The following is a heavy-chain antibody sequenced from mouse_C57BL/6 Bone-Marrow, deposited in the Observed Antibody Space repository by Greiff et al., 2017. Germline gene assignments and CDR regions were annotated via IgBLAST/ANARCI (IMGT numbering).Heavy chain of an antibody. J-gene: IGHJ3*01. V-gene: IGHV1-59*01. D-gene: IGHD1-1*01. CDR3: AREGAYYYGSSSSWFAY. CDR2: IDPSDSYT. Sequence: QVQLQQPGAELVRPGTSVKLSCKASGYTFTSYWMHWVKQRPGQGLEWIGVIDPSDSYTNYNQKFKGKATLTVDTSSSTAYMQLSSLTSEDSAVYYCAREGAYYYGSSSSWFAYWGQGTLVTVSA. CDR1: GYTFTSYW.